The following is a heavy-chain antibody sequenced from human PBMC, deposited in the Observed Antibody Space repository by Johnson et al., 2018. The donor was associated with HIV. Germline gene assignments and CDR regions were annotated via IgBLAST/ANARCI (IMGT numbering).Heavy chain of an antibody. J-gene: IGHJ3*02. V-gene: IGHV3-30-3*01. CDR3: ARGRKTVTTVRPSAFDI. Sequence: QVQLLESGGGVVQPGRSLRLSCVASGFTFSSYTMHWVRQAPGKGLEWVAVISYDGSNKYYADSVKGRFTISRDNSKNTLYLQMNSLRAEDTAVYYCARGRKTVTTVRPSAFDIWGQGTMVTVSS. CDR2: ISYDGSNK. CDR1: GFTFSSYT. D-gene: IGHD4-17*01.